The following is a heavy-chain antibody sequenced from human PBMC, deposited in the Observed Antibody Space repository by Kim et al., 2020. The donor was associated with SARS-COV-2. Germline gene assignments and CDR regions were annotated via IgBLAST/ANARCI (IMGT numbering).Heavy chain of an antibody. CDR2: ISSSSSTI. D-gene: IGHD6-13*01. CDR3: AREYSSSPSGWFDP. Sequence: GGSLRLSCAASGFTFSSYSMNWVRQAPGKGLEWVSYISSSSSTIYYADSVKGRFTISRDNAKNSLYLQMNSLRDEDTAVYYCAREYSSSPSGWFDPWGQGTLVTVSS. V-gene: IGHV3-48*02. CDR1: GFTFSSYS. J-gene: IGHJ5*02.